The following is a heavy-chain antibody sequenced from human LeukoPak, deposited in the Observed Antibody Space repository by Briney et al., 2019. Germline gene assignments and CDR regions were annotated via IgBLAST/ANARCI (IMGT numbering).Heavy chain of an antibody. CDR2: ITPDGGAT. D-gene: IGHD2-8*01. V-gene: IGHV3-74*01. J-gene: IGHJ4*02. CDR3: KGVFDY. CDR1: GLTFSRYW. Sequence: GGSLRLSWEGSGLTFSRYWVHWVRLAPGTGPGWVAGITPDGGATFYADFVGGRFTVSRDNAESTAFLRMNSLRTEDTAVYFCKGVFDYWGQGTLVAVSS.